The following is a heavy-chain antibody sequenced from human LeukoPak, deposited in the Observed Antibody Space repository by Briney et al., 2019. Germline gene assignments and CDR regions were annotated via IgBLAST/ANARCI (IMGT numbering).Heavy chain of an antibody. Sequence: SVKVSCKASGGTFSSYAISWVRQAPEGGLEWMGRIIPILGIANYAQKFQGRVPITADKSTSTAYMELSSRRSEDTAVYYCASCRDYGDYVGYLFDYWGQGTLVSVSS. CDR1: GGTFSSYA. CDR3: ASCRDYGDYVGYLFDY. CDR2: IIPILGIA. J-gene: IGHJ4*02. V-gene: IGHV1-69*04. D-gene: IGHD4-17*01.